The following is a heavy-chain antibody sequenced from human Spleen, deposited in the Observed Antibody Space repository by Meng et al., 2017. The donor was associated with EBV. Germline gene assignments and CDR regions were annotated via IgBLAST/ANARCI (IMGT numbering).Heavy chain of an antibody. Sequence: VRLQGMGPGLVKPSGTLSLTCADSGGSITSANWWTWVSPPPGKGLEWIGEIFHSGRTNYNPSLKSRVTMSVDKSKNKFSLNLRSVTAADTAVYYCAILWAPVDYWGQGALVTVSS. J-gene: IGHJ4*02. CDR2: IFHSGRT. V-gene: IGHV4-4*02. CDR3: AILWAPVDY. D-gene: IGHD3-16*01. CDR1: GGSITSANW.